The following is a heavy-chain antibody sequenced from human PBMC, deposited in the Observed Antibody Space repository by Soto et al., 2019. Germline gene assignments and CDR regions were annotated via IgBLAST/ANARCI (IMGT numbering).Heavy chain of an antibody. CDR3: AREVVVSRGASYFGY. D-gene: IGHD2-2*01. J-gene: IGHJ4*02. Sequence: HPGGSLRLSCVGSGFTFSSNRMTWVRQAPGKGLEWVANIRQDGSEINYVDSVKGRFTISRDNTKNSLYLQMNSLRAEDTAIYYCAREVVVSRGASYFGYWGPGTLVTVSS. V-gene: IGHV3-7*04. CDR1: GFTFSSNR. CDR2: IRQDGSEI.